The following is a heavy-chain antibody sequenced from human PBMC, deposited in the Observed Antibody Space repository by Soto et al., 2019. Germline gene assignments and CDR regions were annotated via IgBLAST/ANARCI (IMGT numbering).Heavy chain of an antibody. V-gene: IGHV1-3*01. CDR2: INAGNGNT. Sequence: QVQLVQSGAEVKKPGASVKVSCKASGYTFTSYAMHWVRQAPGQRLEWMGWINAGNGNTKYSQKFQGRVTITRDTSASTAYMEVSSLRSEDTAVYYCARDLGTVTLDPWGQGTLVTVSS. CDR1: GYTFTSYA. CDR3: ARDLGTVTLDP. J-gene: IGHJ5*02. D-gene: IGHD4-4*01.